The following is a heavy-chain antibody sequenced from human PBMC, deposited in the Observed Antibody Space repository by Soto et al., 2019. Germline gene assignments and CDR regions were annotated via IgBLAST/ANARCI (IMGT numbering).Heavy chain of an antibody. J-gene: IGHJ5*02. CDR1: GGTFSSYT. D-gene: IGHD2-2*01. CDR2: IIPILGIA. Sequence: QVQLVQSGAEVKKPGSSVKVSCKASGGTFSSYTISWVRQAPGQGLEWMGRIIPILGIANYAQKFQGRVTITADKSTSTAYMELSSLRSEDTAVYYCAGYCSSTSCYVKNNWFDPWGQGTLVTV. CDR3: AGYCSSTSCYVKNNWFDP. V-gene: IGHV1-69*02.